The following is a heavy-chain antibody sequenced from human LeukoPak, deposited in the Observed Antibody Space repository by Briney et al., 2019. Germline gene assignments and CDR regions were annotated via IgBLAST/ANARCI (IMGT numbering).Heavy chain of an antibody. CDR3: AKIIRVVVITPYFDY. D-gene: IGHD3-22*01. Sequence: GGSLRLSCAASGFTFSSYAMSWVRQAPGKGLEWVSAISGSGGSTYYADSVKGRFTISRDNSKNTLYLQMNSLRAEDTAVYYCAKIIRVVVITPYFDYWGQGTLVTVSS. V-gene: IGHV3-23*01. CDR1: GFTFSSYA. J-gene: IGHJ4*02. CDR2: ISGSGGST.